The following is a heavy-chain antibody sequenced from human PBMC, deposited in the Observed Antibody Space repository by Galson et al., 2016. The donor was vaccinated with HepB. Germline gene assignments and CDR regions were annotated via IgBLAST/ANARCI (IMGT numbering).Heavy chain of an antibody. CDR1: GFSLSTSGVG. CDR3: ARFGTEITPGGPFDS. V-gene: IGHV2-5*01. CDR2: IFWNDDK. D-gene: IGHD4-23*01. J-gene: IGHJ4*02. Sequence: PALVTPTQTLTLTCTFSGFSLSTSGVGVGWIRQPPGRALEWLALIFWNDDKRYSPSLKSRPTITKDTSKNHVVLTVTNMDPVDTATYYCARFGTEITPGGPFDSWGQGTLVTVSS.